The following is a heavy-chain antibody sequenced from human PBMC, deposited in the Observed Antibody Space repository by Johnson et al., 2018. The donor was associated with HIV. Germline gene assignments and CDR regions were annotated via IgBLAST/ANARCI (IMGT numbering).Heavy chain of an antibody. D-gene: IGHD2-2*01. V-gene: IGHV3-20*04. CDR2: INVNGGNT. Sequence: MQLVESGGGVVRPGGSLRLSCAASGFTFDDYGMSWVRQAPGKGLVWVSGINVNGGNTGYADSMKGRFAISRDNAKNSLYLQMNSLRAEDTALYYCAKGKLGSTSFASDIWGRGTMVNVSS. CDR1: GFTFDDYG. J-gene: IGHJ3*02. CDR3: AKGKLGSTSFASDI.